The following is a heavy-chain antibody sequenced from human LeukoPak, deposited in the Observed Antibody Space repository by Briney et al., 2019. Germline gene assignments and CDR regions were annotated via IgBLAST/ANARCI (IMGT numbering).Heavy chain of an antibody. CDR2: INHSGST. CDR3: ARRVTGRVDTAMVGRGRWFDP. Sequence: SETLSLTCAVYGGSFSGYYWSWIRQPPGKGLEWIGEINHSGSTNYNPSLKSRVTISVDTSKNQFSLKLSSVTAADTAVYYCARRVTGRVDTAMVGRGRWFDPWGQGTLVTVSS. D-gene: IGHD5-18*01. V-gene: IGHV4-34*01. J-gene: IGHJ5*02. CDR1: GGSFSGYY.